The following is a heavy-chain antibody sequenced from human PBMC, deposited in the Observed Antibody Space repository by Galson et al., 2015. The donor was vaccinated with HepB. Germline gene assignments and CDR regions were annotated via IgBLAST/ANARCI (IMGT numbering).Heavy chain of an antibody. CDR1: GFTFSSYG. V-gene: IGHV3-30*18. CDR2: ISYDGSNK. Sequence: SLRLSCAASGFTFSSYGMHWVRQAPGKGLEWVAVISYDGSNKYYADSVKGRFTISRDNSKNTLYLQMNSLRAEDTAEYYCAKDRYCSSTSCSDSKYFQHWGQGTLVTVSS. CDR3: AKDRYCSSTSCSDSKYFQH. D-gene: IGHD2-2*01. J-gene: IGHJ1*01.